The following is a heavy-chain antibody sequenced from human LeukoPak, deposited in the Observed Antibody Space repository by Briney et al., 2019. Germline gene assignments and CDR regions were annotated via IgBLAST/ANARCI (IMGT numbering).Heavy chain of an antibody. CDR1: GFTFSSYS. D-gene: IGHD3-22*01. CDR3: ARDPSFGSYYYDSSGSEPFDY. V-gene: IGHV3-21*01. CDR2: ISSSSSSYI. Sequence: GGSLRLSCAASGFTFSSYSMNWVRQAPGKGLEWVSSISSSSSSYIYYADSVKGRFTISRDNSKNTLYLQMNSLRAEDTAVYYCARDPSFGSYYYDSSGSEPFDYWGQGTLVTVSS. J-gene: IGHJ4*02.